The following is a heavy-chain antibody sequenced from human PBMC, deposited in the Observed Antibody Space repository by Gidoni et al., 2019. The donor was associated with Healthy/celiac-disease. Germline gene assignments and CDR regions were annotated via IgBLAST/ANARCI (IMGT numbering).Heavy chain of an antibody. V-gene: IGHV4-39*07. J-gene: IGHJ4*02. D-gene: IGHD2-15*01. CDR2: IYYSGST. CDR3: ARGPGYCSGGSCDYYFDY. CDR1: GGSISSSSYY. Sequence: QLQLQESGPGLVKPSETLSLTCTVSGGSISSSSYYWGWLRQPPGKGLEWIGSIYYSGSTYYNPSLKSRVTISVDTSKNQFSLKLSSVTAADTAVYYCARGPGYCSGGSCDYYFDYWGQGTLVTVSS.